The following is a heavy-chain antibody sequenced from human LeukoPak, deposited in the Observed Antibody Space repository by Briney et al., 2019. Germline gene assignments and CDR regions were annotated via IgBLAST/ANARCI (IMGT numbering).Heavy chain of an antibody. Sequence: GGSLRLSCAASGFTFSNHGMNWVRQTPGKGLEWVSSISASAAMTYYADSVKGRFTISRDNSKNTLFLQMNSLRAEDTAVYFPGGSDYWGQGTLVTVSS. J-gene: IGHJ4*02. D-gene: IGHD3-16*01. CDR1: GFTFSNHG. CDR2: ISASAAMT. V-gene: IGHV3-23*01. CDR3: GGSDY.